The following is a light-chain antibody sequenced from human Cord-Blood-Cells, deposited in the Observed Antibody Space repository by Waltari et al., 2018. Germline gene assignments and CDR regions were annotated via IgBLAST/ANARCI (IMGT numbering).Light chain of an antibody. V-gene: IGKV3-20*01. J-gene: IGKJ4*01. CDR2: GSS. CDR3: QQYGSSPPLT. CDR1: QSVSSSY. Sequence: EIVLTQSPGTLSLSPGERATLPCRASQSVSSSYLAWYQQKPGQAPRLLIYGSSSRATVIPDRFSGSGSGTDFTLTISRLEPEDFAVYYCQQYGSSPPLTFGGGTKVEIK.